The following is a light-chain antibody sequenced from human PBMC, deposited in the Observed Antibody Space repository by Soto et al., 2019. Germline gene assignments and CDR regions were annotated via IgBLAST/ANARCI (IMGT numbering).Light chain of an antibody. CDR3: HQYADSPLT. V-gene: IGKV3-20*01. J-gene: IGKJ2*01. CDR1: ESVSSNL. CDR2: GAS. Sequence: VLTQSPGTLSLSPGEGATLSCRASESVSSNLLAWYQQKPGQPPRLLIYGASSRATGIADRFSGSGSGKDFTLTISRLDPEDFAVYYCHQYADSPLTFGQGTRLQIK.